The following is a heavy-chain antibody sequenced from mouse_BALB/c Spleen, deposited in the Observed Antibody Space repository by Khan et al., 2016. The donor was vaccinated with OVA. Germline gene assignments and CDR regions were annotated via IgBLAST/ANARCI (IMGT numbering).Heavy chain of an antibody. CDR2: IDPQNGNT. J-gene: IGHJ2*01. Sequence: VQLQQSGAELVKSGASVKLSCTASGLTFKDTYMHWLKQWPEQGLEWIGRIDPQNGNTIYDQKFQGKATITADTSATTAYLLLHSLTLEYTAIYCDDRRARKWGQGTTLTVSS. CDR3: DRRARK. V-gene: IGHV14-3*02. D-gene: IGHD3-3*01. CDR1: GLTFKDTY.